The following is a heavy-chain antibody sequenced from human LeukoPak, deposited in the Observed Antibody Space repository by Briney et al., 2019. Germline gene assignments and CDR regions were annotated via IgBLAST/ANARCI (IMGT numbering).Heavy chain of an antibody. Sequence: SSETLSLTCTVSGGSISSYYWNWIRQPPGKGLEWIGYMYYSGSTNYNPSLKSRVTISVDTSKNQFSLKLSSVTAADTAVYYCAGGIVAAAPGLYYYGMDVWGQGTMVTVSS. CDR2: MYYSGST. V-gene: IGHV4-59*01. J-gene: IGHJ6*02. CDR1: GGSISSYY. D-gene: IGHD6-13*01. CDR3: AGGIVAAAPGLYYYGMDV.